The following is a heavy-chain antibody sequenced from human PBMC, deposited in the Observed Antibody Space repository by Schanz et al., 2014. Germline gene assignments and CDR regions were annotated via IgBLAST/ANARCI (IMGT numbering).Heavy chain of an antibody. J-gene: IGHJ6*02. CDR2: INPNSGGT. CDR1: GYTFTGYY. CDR3: ARNYGGHSEESDRYGMDV. D-gene: IGHD4-17*01. V-gene: IGHV1-2*02. Sequence: QVQLVQSGSEVKKPGASVTVSCTASGYTFTGYYMHWVRQAPGQGLEWMGWINPNSGGTNYAQKFQGRVTMTSDTSTSTVYMELSSLRSEDTAVYYCARNYGGHSEESDRYGMDVWGQGTTVTVSS.